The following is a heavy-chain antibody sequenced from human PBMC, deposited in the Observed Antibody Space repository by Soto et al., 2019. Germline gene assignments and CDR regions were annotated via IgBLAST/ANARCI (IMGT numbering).Heavy chain of an antibody. V-gene: IGHV3-23*01. J-gene: IGHJ4*02. CDR3: AKGVTGTLRIIIDY. CDR1: GLNFGSHD. D-gene: IGHD1-20*01. CDR2: INFAGTST. Sequence: HPGGSLRLSCVVSGLNFGSHDMNWVRQPPGKGLEYVSNINFAGTSTYYAGSVKGRFTISRDNSKNTLYLQMNSLRAEDTAVYYCAKGVTGTLRIIIDYWGQGTLVTVSS.